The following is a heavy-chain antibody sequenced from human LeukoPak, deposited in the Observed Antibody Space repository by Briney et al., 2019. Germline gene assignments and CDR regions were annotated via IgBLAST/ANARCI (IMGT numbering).Heavy chain of an antibody. J-gene: IGHJ4*02. D-gene: IGHD2-8*02. CDR3: ARYHCPAGVCDGFDY. CDR2: IYYTGST. V-gene: IGHV4-59*01. CDR1: GASISGYY. Sequence: KTSETLSLTCTVSGASISGYYWSWIRQPPGKGLQWIGYIYYTGSTTYYASSERRVTMSVDASKNQFSLKLTSVTAADTAVYYCARYHCPAGVCDGFDYWGRGTLVTVST.